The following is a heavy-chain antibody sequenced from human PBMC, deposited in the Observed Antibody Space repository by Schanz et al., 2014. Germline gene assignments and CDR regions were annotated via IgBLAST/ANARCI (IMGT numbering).Heavy chain of an antibody. CDR3: ARREVVRGPYGLDV. J-gene: IGHJ6*02. Sequence: QVQLVQSGTQVKKPGASVKVSCKASGYTFTSDSMHWVRQAPGQGLEWMGMINPSGGSTTYAQKFQGRVTMTTDTATSTAYMELRSLRSDDTAVYFCARREVVRGPYGLDVWGQGTTVIVSS. D-gene: IGHD2-15*01. CDR2: INPSGGST. CDR1: GYTFTSDS. V-gene: IGHV1-46*01.